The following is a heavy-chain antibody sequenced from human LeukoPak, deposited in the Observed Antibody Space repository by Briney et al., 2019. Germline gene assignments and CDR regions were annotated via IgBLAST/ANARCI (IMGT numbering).Heavy chain of an antibody. J-gene: IGHJ1*01. D-gene: IGHD2-21*02. CDR1: GFTFSSSA. CDR2: ISNNGGYT. Sequence: PGGSLRLSCAASGFTFSSSAMSWVRQAPGKGLEWVSAISNNGGYTYYADSVQGRFTISRDNAQNSMYLQMNSLRVEDTAVHYCTSWGDTTAEYFQRWGQGTLVTVSS. V-gene: IGHV3-23*01. CDR3: TSWGDTTAEYFQR.